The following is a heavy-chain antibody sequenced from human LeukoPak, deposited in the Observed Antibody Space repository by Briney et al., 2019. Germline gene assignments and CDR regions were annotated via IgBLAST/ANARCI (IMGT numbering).Heavy chain of an antibody. D-gene: IGHD6-19*01. Sequence: GGSLRLSCAASGFTFSSYSMNWVRQAPGKGLEWVSSISSSSSYIYYADSVEGRFTISRDNAKNSLYLQMNSLRAEDTAVYYCAREIAVAGTCFDYWGQGTLVTVSS. V-gene: IGHV3-21*01. J-gene: IGHJ4*02. CDR1: GFTFSSYS. CDR3: AREIAVAGTCFDY. CDR2: ISSSSSYI.